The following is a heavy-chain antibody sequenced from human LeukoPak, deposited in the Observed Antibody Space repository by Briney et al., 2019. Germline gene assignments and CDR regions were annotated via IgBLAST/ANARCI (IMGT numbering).Heavy chain of an antibody. J-gene: IGHJ4*02. Sequence: ASMKVSCKASGGTFSSYAISWVRQAPGQGLEWMGGIIPIFGTANYAQKFQGRVAMTRDTSTSRVYMEVSSLRSEDTAVYYCARTYSSSDEFDYWGQGTLVTVSS. D-gene: IGHD6-13*01. CDR2: IIPIFGTA. V-gene: IGHV1-69*05. CDR3: ARTYSSSDEFDY. CDR1: GGTFSSYA.